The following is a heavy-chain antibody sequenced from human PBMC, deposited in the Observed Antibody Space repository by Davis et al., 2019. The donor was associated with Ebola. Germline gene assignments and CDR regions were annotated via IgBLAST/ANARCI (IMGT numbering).Heavy chain of an antibody. V-gene: IGHV3-30*02. J-gene: IGHJ6*02. CDR3: AKSEVQDAHYYGVDV. D-gene: IGHD4/OR15-4a*01. Sequence: GESLKISCTSSTVTFSGFGMHWVRQAPGKGLEWAAFIRHDGTDKFYADSVKGRFTISRDISKNTLYLQMNSLRAEDTAVYYCAKSEVQDAHYYGVDVWGQGTTVTVSS. CDR1: TVTFSGFG. CDR2: IRHDGTDK.